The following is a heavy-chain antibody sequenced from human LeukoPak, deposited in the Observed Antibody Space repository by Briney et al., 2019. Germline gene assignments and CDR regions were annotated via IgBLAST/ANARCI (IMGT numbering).Heavy chain of an antibody. V-gene: IGHV1-18*01. CDR1: GYTFTSYG. J-gene: IGHJ4*02. Sequence: GASVKVSCKASGYTFTSYGISWVRQAPGQGLEWMGWISAYNGNTNYAQKLQGRVTMTTDTSTGTAYMELRSLRSDDTAVYYCARVDDSSGYYHPGFDYWGQGTLVTVSS. D-gene: IGHD3-22*01. CDR2: ISAYNGNT. CDR3: ARVDDSSGYYHPGFDY.